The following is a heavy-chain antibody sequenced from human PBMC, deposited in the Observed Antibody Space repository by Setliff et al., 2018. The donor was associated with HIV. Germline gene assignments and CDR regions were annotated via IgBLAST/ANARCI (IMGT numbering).Heavy chain of an antibody. CDR2: IFYGGNP. D-gene: IGHD2-21*02. Sequence: PSETLSLTCSVSGASIITDPHYWGWIRQSPGKGLEWIGNIFYGGNPHYSPSLKSRVTISMDMSKNQFSLNLNSVTAADTAVYYCARGQGCGGGCHYAFEMWGQGTMVTVSS. CDR3: ARGQGCGGGCHYAFEM. V-gene: IGHV4-39*01. J-gene: IGHJ3*02. CDR1: GASIITDPHY.